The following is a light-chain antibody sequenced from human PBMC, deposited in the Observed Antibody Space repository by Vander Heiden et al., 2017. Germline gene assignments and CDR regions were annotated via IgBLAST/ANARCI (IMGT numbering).Light chain of an antibody. CDR1: QSITKW. CDR2: EAS. V-gene: IGKV1-5*03. Sequence: DIQVTQSPSTLSPSIGDRVTITCRASQSITKWLAWYQQRPGKAPKCLIYEASNLENGVPSRFSGSGFGTEFTLTISSLQPDDSATYYGQQHNFHFGGGTKVEIK. J-gene: IGKJ4*01. CDR3: QQHNFH.